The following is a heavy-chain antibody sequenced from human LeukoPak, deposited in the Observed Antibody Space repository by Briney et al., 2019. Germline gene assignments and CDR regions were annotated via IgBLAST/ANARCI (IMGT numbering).Heavy chain of an antibody. CDR1: GFTFSNTYS. V-gene: IGHV3-48*01. CDR2: ISLTTTTV. Sequence: GGSLRLSCAASGFTFSNTYSMNWVRQAPGKGLEWVAHISLTTTTVSYADSMKGRFTMSRDNAKKSLSLQMNSLRAEDTAVYYCARDGDWAFDYWGQGTLVTVSS. CDR3: ARDGDWAFDY. D-gene: IGHD2-21*02. J-gene: IGHJ4*02.